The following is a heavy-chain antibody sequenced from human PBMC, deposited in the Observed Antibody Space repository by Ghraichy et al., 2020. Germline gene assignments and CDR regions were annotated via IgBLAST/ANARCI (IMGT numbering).Heavy chain of an antibody. Sequence: SVKVSCKASGGTFSSYAISWVRQAPGQGLEWMGGIIPIFGTANYAQKFQGRVTITADESTSTAYMERSSLRSEDTAVYYCARGASGATPQPFDYWGQGTLVTVSS. CDR1: GGTFSSYA. D-gene: IGHD1-26*01. CDR3: ARGASGATPQPFDY. J-gene: IGHJ4*02. V-gene: IGHV1-69*13. CDR2: IIPIFGTA.